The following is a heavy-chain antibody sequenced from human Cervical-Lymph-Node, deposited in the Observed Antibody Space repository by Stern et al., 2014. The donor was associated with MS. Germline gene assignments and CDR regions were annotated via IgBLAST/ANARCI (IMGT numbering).Heavy chain of an antibody. CDR3: ARVSPYSSSSPFDY. CDR1: GVTVGSGGYY. Sequence: QLQLQESGPGLVKPSQTLSLTCTVSGVTVGSGGYYWSWIRQHPGKGLEWIGYIHNRGYTQYNPSLKSRLTISVDTSKTQVSLRLASVTAADTAVYYCARVSPYSSSSPFDYWGQGTLVTVSS. V-gene: IGHV4-31*03. D-gene: IGHD6-6*01. J-gene: IGHJ4*02. CDR2: IHNRGYT.